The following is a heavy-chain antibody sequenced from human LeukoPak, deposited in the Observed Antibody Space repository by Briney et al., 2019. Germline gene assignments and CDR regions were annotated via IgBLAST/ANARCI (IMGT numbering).Heavy chain of an antibody. J-gene: IGHJ4*02. CDR1: GFTFTSYS. Sequence: GRSLRLSCAASGFTFTSYSMNWVRQAPGKGLEWVSTISGGGGSTYYADSVKGRFTISRDNSKNTLYLQVNSLRAEDTAVYYCTRPIYDFWRERDYWGQGTLVTVSS. CDR2: ISGGGGST. V-gene: IGHV3-23*01. CDR3: TRPIYDFWRERDY. D-gene: IGHD3-3*01.